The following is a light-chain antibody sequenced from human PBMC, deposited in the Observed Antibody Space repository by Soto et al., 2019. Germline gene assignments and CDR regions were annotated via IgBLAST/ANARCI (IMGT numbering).Light chain of an antibody. CDR2: ASS. CDR3: QQLNTFPVT. J-gene: IGKJ5*01. CDR1: QGISSY. Sequence: DIQLTQSPSFLSASVGDRVTISCRASQGISSYLAWYQQTPGKAPKLLIYASSILQSGVPSRFSGSGSGTEFTLTISSLQPEDFATYYCQQLNTFPVTFGQGTRPAI. V-gene: IGKV1-9*01.